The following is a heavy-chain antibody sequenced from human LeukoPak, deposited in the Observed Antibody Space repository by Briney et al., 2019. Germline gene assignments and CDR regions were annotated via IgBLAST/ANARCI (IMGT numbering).Heavy chain of an antibody. CDR3: ATGEQWPVHYFDY. D-gene: IGHD6-19*01. V-gene: IGHV1-24*01. J-gene: IGHJ4*02. Sequence: ASVKVSCKASGYTFTSYYMHWVRQAPGKGLEWMGGFDPEDGETIYAQKFQGRVTMTEDTSTDTAYMELSSLRSEDTAVYYCATGEQWPVHYFDYWGQGTLVTVSS. CDR1: GYTFTSYY. CDR2: FDPEDGET.